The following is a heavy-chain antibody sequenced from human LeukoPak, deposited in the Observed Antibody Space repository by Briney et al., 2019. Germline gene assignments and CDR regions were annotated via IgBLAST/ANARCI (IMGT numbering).Heavy chain of an antibody. CDR1: GGSISGSTYY. CDR2: FYYGGST. CDR3: ASSTYYDSSGYYPGAFDI. Sequence: PSETLSLTCTVSGGSISGSTYYWDWIRQPPGKALEWIGSFYYGGSTYYNPSLKSRVTISVDTSKNQFSLKLSSVTAADTAVYYCASSTYYDSSGYYPGAFDIWGQGTMVTVSS. D-gene: IGHD3-22*01. V-gene: IGHV4-39*07. J-gene: IGHJ3*02.